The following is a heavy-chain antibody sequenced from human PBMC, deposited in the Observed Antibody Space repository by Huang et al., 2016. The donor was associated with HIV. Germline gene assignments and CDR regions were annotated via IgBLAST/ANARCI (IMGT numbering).Heavy chain of an antibody. D-gene: IGHD1-1*01. Sequence: VQLVQSGAEVRRPGSSVRVSCKAAGGSFNSLAFNWVRQAPGQGLEYMGVICPLFSVTNYAERVQNRLTISADKATNTVYMELRSLRSEDTGVFYCAREGQTWYGKPIAAFEIWGQGTTVIVSS. V-gene: IGHV1-69*10. CDR1: GGSFNSLA. CDR2: ICPLFSVT. J-gene: IGHJ3*02. CDR3: AREGQTWYGKPIAAFEI.